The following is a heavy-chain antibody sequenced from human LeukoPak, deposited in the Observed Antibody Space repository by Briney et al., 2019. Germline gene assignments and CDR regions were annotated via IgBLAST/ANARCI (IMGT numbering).Heavy chain of an antibody. CDR2: IYYSVST. CDR1: GGSISSYY. Sequence: SKTLSLTCTVSGGSISSYYWSLIRQPPGQGLEWIGYIYYSVSTNYNPSLKSRVTISVDTSKNQFSLKLSSVTAADTFFFHAESAIRYCSSTSCYPLDAFDIWGQGTMVTVSS. V-gene: IGHV4-59*01. J-gene: IGHJ3*02. CDR3: ESAIRYCSSTSCYPLDAFDI. D-gene: IGHD2-2*01.